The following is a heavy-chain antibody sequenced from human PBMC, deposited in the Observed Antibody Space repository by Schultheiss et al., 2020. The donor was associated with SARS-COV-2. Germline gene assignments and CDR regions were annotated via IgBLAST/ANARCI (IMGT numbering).Heavy chain of an antibody. CDR2: ISGSSSTI. D-gene: IGHD3-9*01. CDR1: GFTFSSYA. CDR3: ARGYFDWFPKNYYYYYGMDV. J-gene: IGHJ6*02. Sequence: GGSLRLSCAASGFTFSSYAMSWVRQAPGKGLEWVSAISGSSSTIYYGDSVKGRFTISRDNAKNSLYLQMNSLRDEDTAVYYCARGYFDWFPKNYYYYYGMDVWGQGTTVTVSS. V-gene: IGHV3-48*02.